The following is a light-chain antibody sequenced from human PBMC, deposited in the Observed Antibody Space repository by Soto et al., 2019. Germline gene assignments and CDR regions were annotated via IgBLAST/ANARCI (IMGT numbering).Light chain of an antibody. J-gene: IGLJ1*01. CDR1: SSVVGAYNY. Sequence: QSALTQPASVSGSPGQSITISCTGTSSVVGAYNYVSWYQQHPGKAPKLMIYDVSNRPSGVSNRFSGSKSGNTASLTISGLQAEDEADYYCNSYTNSDAYVFGAGTKVTV. CDR2: DVS. V-gene: IGLV2-14*01. CDR3: NSYTNSDAYV.